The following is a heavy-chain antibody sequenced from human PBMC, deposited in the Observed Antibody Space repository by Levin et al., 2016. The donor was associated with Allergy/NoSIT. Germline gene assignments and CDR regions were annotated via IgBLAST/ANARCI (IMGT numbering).Heavy chain of an antibody. CDR2: ISGSGGST. V-gene: IGHV3-23*01. J-gene: IGHJ4*02. Sequence: GESLKISCAASAFAFSSYAMTWVRQAPGKGLQWVSAISGSGGSTFYADSVIGRFTISRDNSKNTLYLQMNSLRAEDTAIYYCAKDRETGSYLGPLDSWGQGTLVIVSS. D-gene: IGHD1-26*01. CDR1: AFAFSSYA. CDR3: AKDRETGSYLGPLDS.